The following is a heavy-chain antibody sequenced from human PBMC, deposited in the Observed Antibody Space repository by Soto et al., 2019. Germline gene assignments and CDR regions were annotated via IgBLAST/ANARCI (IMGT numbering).Heavy chain of an antibody. CDR2: INAGNGNT. J-gene: IGHJ4*02. V-gene: IGHV1-3*01. CDR3: ARGFLEWYITTSGIDY. CDR1: GYTFTSYA. D-gene: IGHD3-3*01. Sequence: ASVKVSCKASGYTFTSYAMHWVRQAPGQRLEWMGWINAGNGNTKYSQKFQGRVTITRDTSASTAYMELSSLRSEDTAVYYCARGFLEWYITTSGIDYWGQGTLVTVSS.